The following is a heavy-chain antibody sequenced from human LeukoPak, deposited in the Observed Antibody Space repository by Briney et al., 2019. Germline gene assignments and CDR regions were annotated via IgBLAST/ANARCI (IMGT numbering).Heavy chain of an antibody. J-gene: IGHJ6*04. Sequence: PGRSLRLSCAASGFTFSSYAMHWVRQAPDKGLEWVAVISHVGSNKYYADSVKGRFTISRDNSKNTLYLQMNSLRAEDTAVYYCARWPGYGMDVWGKGTTVTVSS. CDR2: ISHVGSNK. CDR1: GFTFSSYA. V-gene: IGHV3-30*04. CDR3: ARWPGYGMDV.